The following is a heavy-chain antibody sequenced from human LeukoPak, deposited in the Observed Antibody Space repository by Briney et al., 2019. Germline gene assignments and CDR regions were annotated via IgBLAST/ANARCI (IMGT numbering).Heavy chain of an antibody. Sequence: SETLSLICSVPGGSLNSFTHYWGWIRHPPGKGLEWIGCIFSSGSTYYNPSLHSRVAISLDTSKNQFALKLTSVTAADTAVYYCARGLAHGGIANWFDPWGQGTLVILSS. J-gene: IGHJ5*02. CDR3: ARGLAHGGIANWFDP. CDR1: GGSLNSFTHY. D-gene: IGHD2-21*01. V-gene: IGHV4-39*06. CDR2: IFSSGST.